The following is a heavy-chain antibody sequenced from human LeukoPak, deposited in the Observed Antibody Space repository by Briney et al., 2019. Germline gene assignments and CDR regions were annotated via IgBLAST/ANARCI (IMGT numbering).Heavy chain of an antibody. Sequence: TSQTLSLTCTVSGDSISSVDYYWSWIRQPPGKGLEWIGYIYYSGSTYYNPSLKSRVTISVDTSKNQFSLKLSSVTAADTAVYCCAGSCGDYYFDYWGQGTLVTVSS. J-gene: IGHJ4*02. CDR2: IYYSGST. CDR3: AGSCGDYYFDY. V-gene: IGHV4-30-4*08. D-gene: IGHD4-17*01. CDR1: GDSISSVDYY.